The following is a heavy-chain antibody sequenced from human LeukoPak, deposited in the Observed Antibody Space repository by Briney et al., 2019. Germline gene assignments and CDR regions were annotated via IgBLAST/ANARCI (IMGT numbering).Heavy chain of an antibody. CDR1: GFTFSNAW. D-gene: IGHD3-22*01. V-gene: IGHV3-15*01. Sequence: GGSLRLSCAASGFTFSNAWMGWVRQAPGKGLEWVGRIKSKTDGGTTDYAAPVKGRFTISRDDSKNTLYLQMNSLKTEDTAVYYCTTPYYYDSSGYYSREGYFDYWGQGTLVTVSS. CDR3: TTPYYYDSSGYYSREGYFDY. CDR2: IKSKTDGGTT. J-gene: IGHJ4*02.